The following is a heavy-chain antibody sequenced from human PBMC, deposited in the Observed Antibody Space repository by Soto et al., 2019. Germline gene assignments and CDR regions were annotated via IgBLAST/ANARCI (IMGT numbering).Heavy chain of an antibody. CDR1: GGTFSSYT. D-gene: IGHD6-13*01. J-gene: IGHJ3*02. CDR2: IIPILGIA. Sequence: QVQLVQSGAEVKKPGSSVKVSCKASGGTFSSYTISWVRQAPGQGLEWMGRIIPILGIANYAQKFQGRVTITADKSTSTAYMELSSLRSEDTAVYYCAMPGIAAAGTRGAFDIWGQGTMVTVSS. V-gene: IGHV1-69*02. CDR3: AMPGIAAAGTRGAFDI.